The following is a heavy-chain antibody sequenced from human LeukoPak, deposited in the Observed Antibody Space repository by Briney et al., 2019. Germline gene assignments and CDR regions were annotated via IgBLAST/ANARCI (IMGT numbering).Heavy chain of an antibody. CDR2: INWNGGST. D-gene: IGHD2-21*01. CDR3: ARDAHFGGVFDI. Sequence: RPGGPLRLSCAASGFTFDDYAMGWVRQAAGKGLEWVSGINWNGGSTGYVDSVKGRFAISRDNAKNSLYLQMNSLRGEDTALYYCARDAHFGGVFDIWGQGTMVTVSS. J-gene: IGHJ3*02. CDR1: GFTFDDYA. V-gene: IGHV3-20*04.